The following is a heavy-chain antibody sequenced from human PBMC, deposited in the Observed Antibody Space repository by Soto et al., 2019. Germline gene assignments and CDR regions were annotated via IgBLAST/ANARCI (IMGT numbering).Heavy chain of an antibody. Sequence: SETLSLTCTVSGGSISSYYWSWIRQPPGKGLEWIGYIYYSGSTNYNPSLKSRVTISVDTSKNQFSLKLSSVTAADTAVYYCARGAFSGWLDYWGQGTLVTGSS. D-gene: IGHD6-19*01. CDR2: IYYSGST. J-gene: IGHJ4*02. CDR1: GGSISSYY. V-gene: IGHV4-59*01. CDR3: ARGAFSGWLDY.